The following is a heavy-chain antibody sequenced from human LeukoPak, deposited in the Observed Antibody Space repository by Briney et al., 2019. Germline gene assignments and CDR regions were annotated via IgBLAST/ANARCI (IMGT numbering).Heavy chain of an antibody. D-gene: IGHD3-9*01. CDR1: GFTFSSYY. Sequence: GGSLRLSCAVSGFTFSSYYMHWVRQAPGKGLEGVGDISYDGRNKYYADSVNRRFTISTDNSKNTLYLQINSLRAEDTAVYYCARDSEILTDYYYYGMDVWGQRTTVTVSS. V-gene: IGHV3-30*04. CDR2: ISYDGRNK. CDR3: ARDSEILTDYYYYGMDV. J-gene: IGHJ6*02.